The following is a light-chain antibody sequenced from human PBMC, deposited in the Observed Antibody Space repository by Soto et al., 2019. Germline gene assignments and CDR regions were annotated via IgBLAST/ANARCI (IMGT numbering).Light chain of an antibody. CDR3: QQYGSSGT. J-gene: IGKJ1*01. V-gene: IGKV3-20*01. Sequence: VLAKTPATLSFSPGERANHSCRAGQFIDRYLAWYRQIPGQAPRLLIYGASSRATGVPDRFSGSGSGRDFTLTISRLEPEDFAVYYCQQYGSSGTFGQGTKV. CDR1: QFIDRY. CDR2: GAS.